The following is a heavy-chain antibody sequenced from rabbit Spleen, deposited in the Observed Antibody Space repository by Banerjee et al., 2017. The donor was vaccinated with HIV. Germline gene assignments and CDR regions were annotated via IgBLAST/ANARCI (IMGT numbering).Heavy chain of an antibody. Sequence: QSLEESGGDLVKPGASLTLTCTASGFSFSSSYYMCWVRQAPGKGLEWIGCIYVGRGSTHYANWAKGRVTMYKTSSTTVTLQLTSLTAADTATYFCVRDQAGDADYGPYYLNFWGPGTLVTVS. J-gene: IGHJ4*01. CDR1: GFSFSSSYY. CDR3: VRDQAGDADYGPYYLNF. V-gene: IGHV1S40*01. D-gene: IGHD2-1*01. CDR2: IYVGRGST.